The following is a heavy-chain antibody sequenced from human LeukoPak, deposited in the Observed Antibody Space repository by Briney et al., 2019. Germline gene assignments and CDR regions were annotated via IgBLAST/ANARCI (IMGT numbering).Heavy chain of an antibody. J-gene: IGHJ4*02. D-gene: IGHD3-22*01. CDR3: ARDRDRYYDSSGYHDY. CDR2: IYSGGST. CDR1: GFTVSSNC. V-gene: IGHV3-66*01. Sequence: GGSLRLSCAASGFTVSSNCMSWVRQAPGKGLEWVSVIYSGGSTYYADSVKGRFTISRDNSKNTLYLQMNSLRAEDTAVYYCARDRDRYYDSSGYHDYWGQGTLVTVSS.